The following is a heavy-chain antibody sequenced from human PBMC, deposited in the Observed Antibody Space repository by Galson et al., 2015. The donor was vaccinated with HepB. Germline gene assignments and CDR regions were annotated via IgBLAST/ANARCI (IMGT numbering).Heavy chain of an antibody. CDR1: GFSLITNGMC. CDR2: IDWADDK. CDR3: AHSPPGYYDFWSGYPFNWFDP. J-gene: IGHJ5*02. Sequence: VKPTQTLTLTCTFSGFSLITNGMCVSWIHQSPGMALEWLALIDWADDKHYSTSLKTRLTISKDASKNQVVLTMTNMDPVDTATYYCAHSPPGYYDFWSGYPFNWFDPWGQGTLVTVSS. V-gene: IGHV2-70*12. D-gene: IGHD3-3*01.